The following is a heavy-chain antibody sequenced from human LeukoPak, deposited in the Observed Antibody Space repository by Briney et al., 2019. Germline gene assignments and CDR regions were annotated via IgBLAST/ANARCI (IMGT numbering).Heavy chain of an antibody. CDR3: ARSSSTSCYEFDY. V-gene: IGHV3-64D*09. CDR1: GFTFSRNA. J-gene: IGHJ4*02. Sequence: PGGSLRLSCSASGFTFSRNAMHWVRQAPGKGLEYVSTISSNGVSTFYADSVKGRFTISRDNSKNTLYLQMSSLRSDDTAVYYCARSSSTSCYEFDYWGQGTLVTVSS. D-gene: IGHD2-2*01. CDR2: ISSNGVST.